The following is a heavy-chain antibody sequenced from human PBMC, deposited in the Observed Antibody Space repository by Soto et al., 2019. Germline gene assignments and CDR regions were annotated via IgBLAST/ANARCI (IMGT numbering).Heavy chain of an antibody. D-gene: IGHD6-19*01. J-gene: IGHJ4*02. CDR3: ARSGGGSGWF. Sequence: SETLSLTCTVSGASVNSGFYFWTCLRPPQGKGLEWIAYVCFSGSTTKYHPSLKSRVTISRDMSKNEFSLKVTSVTAADTAVYYCARSGGGSGWFGGQGTLVTVSS. CDR1: GASVNSGFYF. CDR2: VCFSGSTT. V-gene: IGHV4-61*01.